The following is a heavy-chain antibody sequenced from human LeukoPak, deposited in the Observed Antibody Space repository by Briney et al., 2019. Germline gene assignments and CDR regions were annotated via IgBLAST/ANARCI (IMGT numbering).Heavy chain of an antibody. D-gene: IGHD4-23*01. CDR2: IYSGGST. CDR1: GFTVSSNY. V-gene: IGHV3-53*01. CDR3: ARVRSALVPPYYFDY. Sequence: PGGSLRLSCAASGFTVSSNYMSWVRQAPGKGLEWVSVIYSGGSTYYADSVKGRFTISRDNSKNTLYLQMTSLRAEDTGIYYCARVRSALVPPYYFDYWGQGTRVTVSS. J-gene: IGHJ4*02.